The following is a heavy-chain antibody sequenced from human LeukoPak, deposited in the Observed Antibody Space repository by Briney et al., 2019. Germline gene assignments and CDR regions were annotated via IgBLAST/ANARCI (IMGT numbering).Heavy chain of an antibody. D-gene: IGHD3/OR15-3a*01. V-gene: IGHV3-48*03. CDR1: GFSLRKYE. CDR3: AREPAGLFFDANGYLDL. J-gene: IGHJ4*02. Sequence: GGSLRLSCSASGFSLRKYEMNWVRQAPGKGLEWISYVRSESTAIYYSDSVEGRFTMSRDNAKNSVHLQMTSLRADDTALYFCAREPAGLFFDANGYLDLWGQGVLVTVSS. CDR2: VRSESTAI.